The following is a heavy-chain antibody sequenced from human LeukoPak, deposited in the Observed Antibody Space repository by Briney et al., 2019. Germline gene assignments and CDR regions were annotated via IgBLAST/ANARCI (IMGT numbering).Heavy chain of an antibody. V-gene: IGHV3-30-3*01. CDR1: GFTFSNAW. CDR2: ISYDGSNK. J-gene: IGHJ3*02. Sequence: GGSLRLSCAASGFTFSNAWMSWVRQAPGKGLEWVAVISYDGSNKYYADSVKGRFTISRDNSKNTLYLQMNSLRAEDTAVYYCARTSSIAARGNAFDIWGQGTMVTVSS. CDR3: ARTSSIAARGNAFDI. D-gene: IGHD6-6*01.